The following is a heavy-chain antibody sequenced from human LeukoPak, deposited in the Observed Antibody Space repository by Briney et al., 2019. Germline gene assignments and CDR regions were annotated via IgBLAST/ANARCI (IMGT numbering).Heavy chain of an antibody. D-gene: IGHD3-10*01. CDR2: IYPADSTA. CDR1: GYSFTTYW. CDR3: ARQVLLWFGEPLGAFDI. V-gene: IGHV5-51*01. J-gene: IGHJ3*02. Sequence: GESLKISCKASGYSFTTYWIGWVRQVPGKGLEWVGIIYPADSTAKYSPSFQGQVTISVDKSISTAYLQWSSLKASDTAMYYCARQVLLWFGEPLGAFDIWGQGTMVTVSS.